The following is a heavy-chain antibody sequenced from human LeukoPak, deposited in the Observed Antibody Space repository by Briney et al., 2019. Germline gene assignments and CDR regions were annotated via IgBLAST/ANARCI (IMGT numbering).Heavy chain of an antibody. CDR3: ARTWEPYAFDI. Sequence: ASVKVSCKASTYIFTGYYMHWVRQAPGQGLQWMGRINPNSGGTDYAQKFQGRVAMTRDTSISTAYMELSRLTPDDTAIYYCARTWEPYAFDIWGQGTMVTVSS. CDR1: TYIFTGYY. J-gene: IGHJ3*02. V-gene: IGHV1-2*06. D-gene: IGHD1-26*01. CDR2: INPNSGGT.